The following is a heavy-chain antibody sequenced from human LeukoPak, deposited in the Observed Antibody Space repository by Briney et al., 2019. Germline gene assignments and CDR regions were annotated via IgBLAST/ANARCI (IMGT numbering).Heavy chain of an antibody. D-gene: IGHD5-18*01. CDR2: INHSGST. V-gene: IGHV4-34*01. CDR1: GGSFSGYY. CDR3: ARKGYNYGRFDY. Sequence: SETLSLTCAVYGGSFSGYYWSWIRQPPGKGLEWIGEINHSGSTNYNPSLKSRVTISVDKSKNQFSLKLNSVTAADTAVYYCARKGYNYGRFDYWGQGTLVTVSS. J-gene: IGHJ4*02.